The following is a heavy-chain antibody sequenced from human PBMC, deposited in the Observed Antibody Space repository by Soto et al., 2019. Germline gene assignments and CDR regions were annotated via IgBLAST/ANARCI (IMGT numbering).Heavy chain of an antibody. CDR3: VGSVTLVGGVHAIDY. Sequence: SETLSLTCTVSGASISSTSYYWGWIRLPPGKGLEWIASMSYSESTYYNPSLKSRVTISADTSKNQFSLNLNSVTAADTAIYYCVGSVTLVGGVHAIDYWGQGTLVTVS. J-gene: IGHJ4*02. CDR1: GASISSTSYY. V-gene: IGHV4-39*01. D-gene: IGHD3-10*01. CDR2: MSYSEST.